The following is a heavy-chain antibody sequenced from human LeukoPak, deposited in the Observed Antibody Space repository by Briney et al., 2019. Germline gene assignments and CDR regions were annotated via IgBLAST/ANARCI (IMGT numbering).Heavy chain of an antibody. V-gene: IGHV3-23*01. CDR2: ITGGGGST. CDR3: AKVPKLGGSGYYFDY. D-gene: IGHD1-26*01. Sequence: GGSLRLSCAASGFTFSSYAMTWVRQAPGKGLEWVSAITGGGGSTSYADSVKGRFTISRDNSNNTLYVQMNSLRAEDTAVYYCAKVPKLGGSGYYFDYWGQGTLVTISS. J-gene: IGHJ4*02. CDR1: GFTFSSYA.